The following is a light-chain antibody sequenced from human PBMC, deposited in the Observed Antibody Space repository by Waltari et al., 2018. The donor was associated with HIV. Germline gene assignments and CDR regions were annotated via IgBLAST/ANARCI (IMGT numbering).Light chain of an antibody. J-gene: IGLJ2*01. Sequence: SYVLTQPPSVSVAPGKTARITCGGNIIGSKSVHWYQQKPGQAPVLVIYYDSDRPSGIPERFSGSNSGNTATLTISRVEAGDEADYYCQVWDSSSDGVFGGGTKLTVL. CDR1: IIGSKS. CDR2: YDS. CDR3: QVWDSSSDGV. V-gene: IGLV3-21*04.